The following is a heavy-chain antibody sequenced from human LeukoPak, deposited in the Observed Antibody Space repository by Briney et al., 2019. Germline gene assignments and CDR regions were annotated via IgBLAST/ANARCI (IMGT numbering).Heavy chain of an antibody. Sequence: SETLSLTCTVSGGSISNYYCTWIRQPPGKGLEWIGYTYNSGSTKYNPSLKSRVTISVDTSKNQFSLKLRSVTAADTAFYYCAGGWWNDLYFDYWGQGALVTVSS. CDR1: GGSISNYY. J-gene: IGHJ4*02. CDR2: TYNSGST. D-gene: IGHD1-1*01. CDR3: AGGWWNDLYFDY. V-gene: IGHV4-59*01.